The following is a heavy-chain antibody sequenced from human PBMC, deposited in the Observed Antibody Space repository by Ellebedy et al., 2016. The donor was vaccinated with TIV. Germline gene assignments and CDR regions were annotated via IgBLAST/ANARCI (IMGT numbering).Heavy chain of an antibody. CDR2: ISHDGSKT. V-gene: IGHV3-30*18. CDR3: AKERHPRHPRWMGPTYFDY. CDR1: AFTFSAYG. J-gene: IGHJ4*02. Sequence: PGGSLRLSCTASAFTFSAYGMHWVRQAPGKGLEWVAVISHDGSKTYYADSVQGRFTISRDNSTNTLYLQMTSLRTEDTAVYYCAKERHPRHPRWMGPTYFDYWGQGTLVAVSS. D-gene: IGHD4-23*01.